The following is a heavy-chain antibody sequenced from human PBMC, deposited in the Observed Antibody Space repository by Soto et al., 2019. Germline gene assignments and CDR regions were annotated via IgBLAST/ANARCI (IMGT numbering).Heavy chain of an antibody. D-gene: IGHD2-21*02. CDR2: LSFDGTAE. CDR3: ARVATRLQSMEVLEY. CDR1: EFIFRDYL. J-gene: IGHJ4*02. V-gene: IGHV3-30*03. Sequence: QVHLVESGGGVVQPGTSLRLSCKASEFIFRDYLIHWVRQAPGKGLEWLAVLSFDGTAEYYADSTRGRFTISRDIPKSTTYLVINNVRREDTAMYYCARVATRLQSMEVLEYWGQGTLVTVPS.